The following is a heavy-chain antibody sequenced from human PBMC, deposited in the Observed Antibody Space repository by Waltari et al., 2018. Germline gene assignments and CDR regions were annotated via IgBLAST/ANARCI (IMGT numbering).Heavy chain of an antibody. Sequence: EVQVVESGGGSVQPGRSLRLSCWASGFTLVDYSIHWVRQPPGKGLEWVSGISWNSGSIDYADSVKGRFAISRDNTKNSLFLEMSSLRIEDTAFYYCVKSQSSTLNDYTNNFDHWGQGTLVTVSS. CDR1: GFTLVDYS. J-gene: IGHJ4*02. CDR3: VKSQSSTLNDYTNNFDH. CDR2: ISWNSGSI. V-gene: IGHV3-9*01. D-gene: IGHD3-16*01.